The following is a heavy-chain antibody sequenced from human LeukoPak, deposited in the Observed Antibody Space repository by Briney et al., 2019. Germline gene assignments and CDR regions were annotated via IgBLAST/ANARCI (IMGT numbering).Heavy chain of an antibody. Sequence: PGGSLRLSCAASGFTFSSYSMNWVRQAPGKGLEWVSSISSSSSYIYYADSVKGRFTISRDNAKNSLYLQMNSLRAEDTAVYYCARDLHHTCLDYWGQGTLVTVSS. J-gene: IGHJ4*02. CDR2: ISSSSSYI. D-gene: IGHD3-16*01. CDR3: ARDLHHTCLDY. CDR1: GFTFSSYS. V-gene: IGHV3-21*01.